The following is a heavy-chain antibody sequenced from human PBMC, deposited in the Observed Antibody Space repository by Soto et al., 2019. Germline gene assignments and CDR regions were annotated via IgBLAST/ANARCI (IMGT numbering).Heavy chain of an antibody. Sequence: LRLSCAASGITFIADAMSWVRPAPGKGLEWVSAISGSGATTSYADSVKGRFTISRDKSKNTLYLQMNSLRAEDTALYYCAKSFSSNWYDYFDYWGQGSRVTVSS. CDR3: AKSFSSNWYDYFDY. V-gene: IGHV3-23*01. CDR2: ISGSGATT. D-gene: IGHD6-13*01. J-gene: IGHJ4*02. CDR1: GITFIADA.